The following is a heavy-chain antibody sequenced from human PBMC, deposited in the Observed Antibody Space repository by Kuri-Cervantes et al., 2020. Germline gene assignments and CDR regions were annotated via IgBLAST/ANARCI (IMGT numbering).Heavy chain of an antibody. CDR2: LSPSSGST. CDR3: AREAFYCDDY. CDR1: GFSVSNSA. D-gene: IGHD1-26*01. V-gene: IGHV3-23*01. J-gene: IGHJ4*02. Sequence: GESLKISCAASGFSVSNSAMTWVRQAPGRGLEWVSGLSPSSGSTSYASSVMGRFTISRDNSENTVFLQMNSLRAEDTAVYYCAREAFYCDDYWGQGTLVTVSS.